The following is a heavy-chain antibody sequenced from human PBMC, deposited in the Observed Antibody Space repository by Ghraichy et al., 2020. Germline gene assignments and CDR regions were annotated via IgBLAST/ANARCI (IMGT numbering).Heavy chain of an antibody. CDR3: AREGGDFTMVRGALDY. Sequence: GGSLRLSCAASGFTVSSNYMSWVRQAPGKGLEWVSVIYSGGSTYYADSVKGRFTISRDNSKNTLYLQMNSLRAEDTAVYYCAREGGDFTMVRGALDYWGQGTLVTVSS. D-gene: IGHD3-10*01. CDR1: GFTVSSNY. J-gene: IGHJ4*02. CDR2: IYSGGST. V-gene: IGHV3-53*01.